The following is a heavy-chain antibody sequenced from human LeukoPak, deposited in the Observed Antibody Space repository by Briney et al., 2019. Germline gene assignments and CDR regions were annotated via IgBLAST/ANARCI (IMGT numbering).Heavy chain of an antibody. J-gene: IGHJ4*02. V-gene: IGHV1-58*01. CDR2: IVVGSGNT. CDR3: AALTLGGWIPAYLHDY. D-gene: IGHD5-18*01. CDR1: GFTFTSSA. Sequence: PVKVSCKASGFTFTSSAVQWMRQARGQRLEWIGWIVVGSGNTNYAQKFQERVTITRDMSTSTAYMELSSLRSEDTAVYYCAALTLGGWIPAYLHDYWGQGTLVTVSS.